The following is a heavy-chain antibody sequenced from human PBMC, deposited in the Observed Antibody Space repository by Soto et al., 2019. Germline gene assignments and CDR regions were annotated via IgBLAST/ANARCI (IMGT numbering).Heavy chain of an antibody. V-gene: IGHV1-3*01. CDR1: GYTFTNYA. J-gene: IGHJ2*01. Sequence: ASVKVSCKASGYTFTNYAMHWVRQAPGQRLEWMGWINAGNGNTKYSQKFQGRVTITRDTSASTAYMELSSLRSEDTAVYYCARGRSLYWYIDLWGRGTLVTVSS. CDR2: INAGNGNT. CDR3: ARGRSLYWYIDL. D-gene: IGHD1-26*01.